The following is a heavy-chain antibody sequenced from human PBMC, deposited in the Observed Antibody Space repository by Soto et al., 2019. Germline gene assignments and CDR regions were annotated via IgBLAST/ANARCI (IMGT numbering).Heavy chain of an antibody. J-gene: IGHJ4*02. Sequence: QVQLQQWGAGLLKPSETLSLTCAVYGGSFSGYYWSWIRQPPGKGLEWIGEINHSGSTNYNPSLKSRVTISVDTPKNQCSLKLSSVTAADTAVYYCARGRQRVSPFDYWGQGTLVTVSS. V-gene: IGHV4-34*01. CDR3: ARGRQRVSPFDY. D-gene: IGHD6-6*01. CDR1: GGSFSGYY. CDR2: INHSGST.